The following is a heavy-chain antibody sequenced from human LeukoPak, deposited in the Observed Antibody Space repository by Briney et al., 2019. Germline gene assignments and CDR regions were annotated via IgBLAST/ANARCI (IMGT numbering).Heavy chain of an antibody. Sequence: PGGSLRLSCAASGFTFSSYWMSWVRQAPGKGLEWVANINQDGSGKYYVDSVKGRFTISRDNAKNALYLQMNSLRAEDTVVYYCASLGGSGSLNCFDPWGQGSLVTVSS. D-gene: IGHD3-10*01. J-gene: IGHJ5*02. CDR2: INQDGSGK. CDR1: GFTFSSYW. CDR3: ASLGGSGSLNCFDP. V-gene: IGHV3-7*01.